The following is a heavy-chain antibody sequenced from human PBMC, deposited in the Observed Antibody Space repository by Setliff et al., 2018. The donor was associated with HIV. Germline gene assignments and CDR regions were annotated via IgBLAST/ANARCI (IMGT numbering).Heavy chain of an antibody. D-gene: IGHD5-12*01. J-gene: IGHJ4*02. CDR3: ARRGWNGYKAFDY. CDR1: GESLSGYS. Sequence: SETLSLTCGVYGESLSGYSWNWIRQPPGRGLEWIGEINPGGSTNYNPSLKSRVTISVDTSNNHFSLNLSSVTAADTAVFYCARRGWNGYKAFDYWGQGTLVTVSS. CDR2: INPGGST. V-gene: IGHV4-34*01.